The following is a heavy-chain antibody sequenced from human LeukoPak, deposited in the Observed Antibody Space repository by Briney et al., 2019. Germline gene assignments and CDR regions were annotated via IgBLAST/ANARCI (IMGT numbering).Heavy chain of an antibody. CDR2: INPSGGWT. Sequence: ASVKVSCKASGYTFTSYYMHWVRQAPGQGLEWMGIINPSGGWTSYPQRFQGRVTITRDMSTSTAYMEPSSLRSEDTAVYYCAADVVHILTGYPLYYFDYWGQGTLVTVSS. CDR1: GYTFTSYY. D-gene: IGHD3-9*01. CDR3: AADVVHILTGYPLYYFDY. V-gene: IGHV1-46*01. J-gene: IGHJ4*02.